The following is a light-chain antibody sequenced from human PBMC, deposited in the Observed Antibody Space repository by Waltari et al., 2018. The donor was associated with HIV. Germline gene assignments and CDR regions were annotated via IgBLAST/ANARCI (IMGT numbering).Light chain of an antibody. J-gene: IGLJ3*02. V-gene: IGLV4-69*01. CDR2: LNSDGSH. CDR3: QTWGTGILV. CDR1: SGHSSYA. Sequence: QLVLTQSPSASASLGASVKLTCTRSSGHSSYAIAWHHQQPEKGPRYLMKLNSDGSHSKGDGIPDRFSGSSSGAERYLTISSLQSEDEADYYCQTWGTGILVFGGGTNLTVL.